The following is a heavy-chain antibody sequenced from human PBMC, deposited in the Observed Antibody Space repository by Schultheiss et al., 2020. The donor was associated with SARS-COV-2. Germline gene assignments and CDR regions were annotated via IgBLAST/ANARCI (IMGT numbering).Heavy chain of an antibody. CDR3: ASRRDSSGFGFDY. CDR2: IYYSGTT. CDR1: GDSVSSGTYY. J-gene: IGHJ4*02. V-gene: IGHV4-61*01. D-gene: IGHD3-22*01. Sequence: SETLSLTCTVSGDSVSSGTYYWSWIRQPRGKGLEWIGYIYYSGTTYYNPSLKSRVTISADTSKNQFSLKVTSVTAADTAVYYCASRRDSSGFGFDYWGQGTLVTVSS.